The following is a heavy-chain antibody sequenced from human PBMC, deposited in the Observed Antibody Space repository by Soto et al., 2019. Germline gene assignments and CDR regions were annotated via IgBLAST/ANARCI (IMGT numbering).Heavy chain of an antibody. V-gene: IGHV1-2*06. CDR3: VRWGYGYNSLEF. CDR2: ITPNSGDT. D-gene: IGHD5-12*01. Sequence: ASVKVCCKTSGYIFTGYFIHWVRQTPGQGLQWMGRITPNSGDTKYGQTFQGRVTFTRDTSTSTAYMELSGLRSDDTALYYCVRWGYGYNSLEFWGQGTLVTVSS. J-gene: IGHJ4*03. CDR1: GYIFTGYF.